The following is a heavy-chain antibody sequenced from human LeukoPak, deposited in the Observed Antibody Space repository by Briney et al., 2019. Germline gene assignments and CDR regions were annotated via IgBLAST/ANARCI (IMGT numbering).Heavy chain of an antibody. D-gene: IGHD3-10*01. CDR1: GYSFTSYW. CDR3: ARSFMVRGVIMPFDY. V-gene: IGHV5-51*01. J-gene: IGHJ4*02. CDR2: IYPGDSDT. Sequence: GESLKISCKGSGYSFTSYWIGWVRQMPGKGLEWMGIIYPGDSDTRYSPSFQGQVTISADKSISTAYPQWSSLKASDTAMYYCARSFMVRGVIMPFDYWGQGTLVTVSS.